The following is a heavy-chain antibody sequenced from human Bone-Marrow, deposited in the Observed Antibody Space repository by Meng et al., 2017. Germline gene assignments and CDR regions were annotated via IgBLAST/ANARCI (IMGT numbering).Heavy chain of an antibody. CDR1: GFTFSSYW. CDR3: ARDPSGSSWCFDY. D-gene: IGHD6-13*01. CDR2: IKQDGSEK. J-gene: IGHJ4*02. V-gene: IGHV3-7*01. Sequence: GESLKISCEASGFTFSSYWMSWVRQAPGKGLEWVANIKQDGSEKYYVDSVKGRFTISRDNARNSLYLQMNSLRAEDTTFYYCARDPSGSSWCFDYWGQGTLVTVSS.